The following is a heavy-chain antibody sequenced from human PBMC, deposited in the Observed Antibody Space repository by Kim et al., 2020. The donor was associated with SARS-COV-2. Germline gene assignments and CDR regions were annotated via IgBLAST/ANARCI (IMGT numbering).Heavy chain of an antibody. D-gene: IGHD6-19*01. Sequence: ASVKVSCKASGYTFTSYYMHWVRQAPGQGLEWMGIINPSGGSTSYAQKFQGRVTMTRDTSTSTVYMELSSLRSEDMAVYYCARDGNSYSSGWQATLKRPYYYYYGMDVWGQGTTVTVSS. CDR3: ARDGNSYSSGWQATLKRPYYYYYGMDV. CDR1: GYTFTSYY. V-gene: IGHV1-46*01. J-gene: IGHJ6*02. CDR2: INPSGGST.